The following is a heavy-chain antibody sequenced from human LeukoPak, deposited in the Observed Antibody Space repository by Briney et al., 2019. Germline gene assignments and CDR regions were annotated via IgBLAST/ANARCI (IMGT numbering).Heavy chain of an antibody. CDR1: GFTFSNAW. V-gene: IGHV3-15*01. J-gene: IGHJ3*02. D-gene: IGHD1-26*01. CDR3: TTVVGATPDAFDI. CDR2: IKSKTDGGTT. Sequence: GGSLRLSCAASGFTFSNAWMSWVRQAPGKGLEWVGRIKSKTDGGTTDYAAPVKGRFTISREDSKNTLYLQMNSLKTEDTAVYYCTTVVGATPDAFDIWGQGTMVTVST.